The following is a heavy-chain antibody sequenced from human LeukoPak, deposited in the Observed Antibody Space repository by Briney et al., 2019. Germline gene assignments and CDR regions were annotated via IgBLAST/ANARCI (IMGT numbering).Heavy chain of an antibody. CDR3: GRDLVLAV. Sequence: GGSLRLSCAASGYTFSDYYTSWIRQAPGKGLEWVSYIRSSSSTKYYADFVKGRFTISRDNAKNSLYLQMNSLRDEDTAGYYCGRDLVLAVWGRGTTVTVSS. CDR2: IRSSSSTK. J-gene: IGHJ6*02. D-gene: IGHD4/OR15-4a*01. V-gene: IGHV3-11*04. CDR1: GYTFSDYY.